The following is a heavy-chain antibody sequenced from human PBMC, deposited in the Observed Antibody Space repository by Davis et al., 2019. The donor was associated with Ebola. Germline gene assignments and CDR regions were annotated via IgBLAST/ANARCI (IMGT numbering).Heavy chain of an antibody. Sequence: ASVTVSCKASGYTFTSSGLSWVRQAPGQGLEWMGWISAYNGNTNYAQKLQGRVTMTTDTSTSTAYMELRSLRSDDTAVYYCARVPKGPANWFDPWGQGTLVTVSS. D-gene: IGHD6-25*01. CDR3: ARVPKGPANWFDP. CDR2: ISAYNGNT. V-gene: IGHV1-18*01. CDR1: GYTFTSSG. J-gene: IGHJ5*02.